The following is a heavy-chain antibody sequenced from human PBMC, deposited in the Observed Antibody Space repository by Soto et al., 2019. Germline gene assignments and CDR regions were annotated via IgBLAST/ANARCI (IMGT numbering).Heavy chain of an antibody. CDR2: ISGSGGST. CDR1: GFTFSSYA. Sequence: GSLRLSCAASGFTFSSYAMSWVRQAPGKGLEWVSAISGSGGSTYYADSVKGRFTISRDNSKNTLYLQMNSLRAEDTAVYYCAKALSNYYSLQMDYYYGMDVWGQGTTVTVSS. V-gene: IGHV3-23*01. D-gene: IGHD4-4*01. CDR3: AKALSNYYSLQMDYYYGMDV. J-gene: IGHJ6*02.